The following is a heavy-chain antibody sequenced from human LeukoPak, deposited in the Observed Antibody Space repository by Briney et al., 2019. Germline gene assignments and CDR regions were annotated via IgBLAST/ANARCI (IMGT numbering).Heavy chain of an antibody. J-gene: IGHJ2*01. V-gene: IGHV4-34*01. CDR1: GGSFSGYY. CDR2: INHSGST. CDR3: ARPGNGSYPHFDL. Sequence: SETLSLTCAVYGGSFSGYYWSWIRQPPGKGLEWIGEINHSGSTNYNPSLKSRVTISVDTSKNQFSLKLSSVTAADTAVYYCARPGNGSYPHFDLWGRGTLVTVSS. D-gene: IGHD1-26*01.